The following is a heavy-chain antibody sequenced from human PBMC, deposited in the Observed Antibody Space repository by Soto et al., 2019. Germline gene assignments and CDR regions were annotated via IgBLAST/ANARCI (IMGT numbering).Heavy chain of an antibody. CDR3: AKDMHLYRVGASDAFDI. Sequence: GGSLRLSCAASGFTFSNYAMTWVRQAPGKGLEWVSVISASGGTTYYGDSVKGRFTISRDNSKNTLYLQMNSLRAEDTAIYYCAKDMHLYRVGASDAFDIWGQGTMVTVSS. V-gene: IGHV3-23*01. CDR1: GFTFSNYA. D-gene: IGHD1-26*01. J-gene: IGHJ3*02. CDR2: ISASGGTT.